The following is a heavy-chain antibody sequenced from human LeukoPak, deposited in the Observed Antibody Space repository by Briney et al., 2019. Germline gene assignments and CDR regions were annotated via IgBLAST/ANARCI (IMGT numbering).Heavy chain of an antibody. V-gene: IGHV1-69*13. D-gene: IGHD3-10*01. CDR2: IIPIFGTV. Sequence: SVKVSCKASGGTFSSYAISWVRQAPGQGLEWMGGIIPIFGTVNYAQKFQGRVTITADESTSTAYMELSSLRSEDTAVYYCARDITMVRGVIHYYYGMDVWGQGTTVTVSS. CDR1: GGTFSSYA. J-gene: IGHJ6*02. CDR3: ARDITMVRGVIHYYYGMDV.